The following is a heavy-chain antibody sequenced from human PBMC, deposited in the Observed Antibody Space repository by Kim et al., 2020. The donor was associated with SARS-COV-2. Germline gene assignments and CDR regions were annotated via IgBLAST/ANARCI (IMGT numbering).Heavy chain of an antibody. CDR3: ARGLGSPDY. Sequence: TTFYAGSVMGRFTISRDNSEKTLYPQMNSLRAEDTALYYCARGLGSPDYWGQGTLVTVSS. CDR2: TT. V-gene: IGHV3-23*01. J-gene: IGHJ4*02. D-gene: IGHD7-27*01.